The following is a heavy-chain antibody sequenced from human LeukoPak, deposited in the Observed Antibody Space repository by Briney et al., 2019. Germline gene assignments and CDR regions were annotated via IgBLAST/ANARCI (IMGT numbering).Heavy chain of an antibody. D-gene: IGHD6-19*01. CDR2: IYHSGST. CDR1: GGSISSSNW. CDR3: AREGGIAVAGLDY. V-gene: IGHV4-4*02. Sequence: PSGTLSLTCAVSGGSISSSNWWSWVRQPPGKGLEWIREIYHSGSTNYNPSLKSRVTISVDKSKNQFSLKLSSVTAADTAVYYCAREGGIAVAGLDYWGQGTLVTVSS. J-gene: IGHJ4*02.